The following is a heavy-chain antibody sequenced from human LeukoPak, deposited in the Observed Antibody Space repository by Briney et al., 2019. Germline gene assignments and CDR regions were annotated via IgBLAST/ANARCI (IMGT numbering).Heavy chain of an antibody. Sequence: GGSLRLSCAASGFTFSSYAMHWVRQAPGKGLEWVAVISYDGSNKYYADSVKGRFTISRDNSKNTLYLQMNSLRAEDTAVYYCAKDVRGYSRPFDYWGQGTLVTVSS. CDR1: GFTFSSYA. J-gene: IGHJ4*02. CDR3: AKDVRGYSRPFDY. D-gene: IGHD3-10*02. V-gene: IGHV3-30*04. CDR2: ISYDGSNK.